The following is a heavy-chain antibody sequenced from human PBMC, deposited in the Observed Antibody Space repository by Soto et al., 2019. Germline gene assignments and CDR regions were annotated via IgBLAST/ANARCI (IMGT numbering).Heavy chain of an antibody. V-gene: IGHV4-4*07. D-gene: IGHD3-3*01. CDR2: IYTSGST. CDR1: GGSISSYY. Sequence: SSETLSLTCTVSGGSISSYYWSWIRQPAGKGLEWIGRIYTSGSTNYNPSLKSRVTMSVDTSKNQFSLKLSSVTAADTAVYYCARSTPGDFWSDYPYTIPFDYWGQGTLVTVSS. CDR3: ARSTPGDFWSDYPYTIPFDY. J-gene: IGHJ4*02.